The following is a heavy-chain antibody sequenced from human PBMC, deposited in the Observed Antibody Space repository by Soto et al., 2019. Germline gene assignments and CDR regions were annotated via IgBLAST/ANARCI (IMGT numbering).Heavy chain of an antibody. D-gene: IGHD6-19*01. CDR1: GASISVYS. V-gene: IGHV4-59*01. CDR3: ARSTDSSGWRFDS. J-gene: IGHJ4*02. CDR2: IYYSGST. Sequence: SETLSLTCTVSGASISVYSWGWILQPPGKGLEWIGYIYYSGSTNYNPSLKSRVAISVDTSKDQFSLNLSSVTAADTAVYYCARSTDSSGWRFDSWGQGTQVTVSS.